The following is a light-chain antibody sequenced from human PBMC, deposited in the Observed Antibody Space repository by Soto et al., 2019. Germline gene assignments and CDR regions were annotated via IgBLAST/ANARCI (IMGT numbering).Light chain of an antibody. CDR2: GAS. V-gene: IGKV1-39*01. Sequence: DIQMTQSPSSLSASIGDIITITCRASQSISTYLNWYQQKPGKAPKLLIYGASTLQNGVPSRFSGSGSATDYTLTISGLQPEDFATYYSQQSLITPPLTFGGRTKVEMK. J-gene: IGKJ4*01. CDR3: QQSLITPPLT. CDR1: QSISTY.